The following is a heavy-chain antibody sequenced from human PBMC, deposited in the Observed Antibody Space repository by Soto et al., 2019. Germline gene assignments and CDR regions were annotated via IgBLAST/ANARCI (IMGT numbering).Heavy chain of an antibody. V-gene: IGHV1-3*01. CDR3: ARDVAVAGTYWPGFGMDV. CDR1: GYTFTSYS. D-gene: IGHD6-19*01. J-gene: IGHJ6*02. Sequence: ASVKVSCKASGYTFTSYSMHWVRQAPGQRLEWMGWINAGNGNTKYSQKFQGRVTMTRDTSTSTVYMELSSLRSEDTAVYYCARDVAVAGTYWPGFGMDVWGQGTTVTVSS. CDR2: INAGNGNT.